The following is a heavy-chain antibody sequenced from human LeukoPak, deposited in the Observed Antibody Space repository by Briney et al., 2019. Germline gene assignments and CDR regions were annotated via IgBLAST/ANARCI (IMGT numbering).Heavy chain of an antibody. D-gene: IGHD6-13*01. CDR2: IYSGGST. CDR1: GFTLSSNY. CDR3: ARDAVLKQQLQWGGYYYYGMDI. V-gene: IGHV3-66*01. J-gene: IGHJ6*02. Sequence: PGGSLRLSCAASGFTLSSNYMSWVRQAPGKGLEWVSVIYSGGSTYYADSVKGRFTISRDNSKNTLYLQMNSLRAEDTAVYYCARDAVLKQQLQWGGYYYYGMDIWGQGTTVTVSS.